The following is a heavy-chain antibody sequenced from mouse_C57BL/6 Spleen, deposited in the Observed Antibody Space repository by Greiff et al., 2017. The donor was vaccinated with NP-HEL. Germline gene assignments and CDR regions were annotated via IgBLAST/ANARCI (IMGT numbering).Heavy chain of an antibody. CDR1: GFTFSSYG. J-gene: IGHJ3*01. D-gene: IGHD2-3*01. V-gene: IGHV5-6*01. CDR2: ISSGGSYT. Sequence: DVQLVESGGDLVKPGGSLKLSCAASGFTFSSYGMSWVRQTPDKRLEWVATISSGGSYTYYPDSVKGRFTISRDNAKNTLYLQMSSLKSEDTAMYYCARHQRDDGYYWFAYWGQGTLVTVSA. CDR3: ARHQRDDGYYWFAY.